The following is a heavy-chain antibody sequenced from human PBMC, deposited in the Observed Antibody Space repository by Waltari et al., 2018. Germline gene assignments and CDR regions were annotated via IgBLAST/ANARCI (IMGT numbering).Heavy chain of an antibody. CDR3: ARYYPSGKDYIDV. CDR1: GDPISSGFYH. D-gene: IGHD3-10*01. Sequence: QVQLQESGPGLVKPSQTLSLTCRVSGDPISSGFYHWSWIRQPAGRGLEWIGRVYVDRRTAYNPSLSSRVTISLDTSRNRFSLELTSVTAADTAIYYCARYYPSGKDYIDVWGKGTTVSVSS. J-gene: IGHJ6*03. V-gene: IGHV4-61*02. CDR2: VYVDRRT.